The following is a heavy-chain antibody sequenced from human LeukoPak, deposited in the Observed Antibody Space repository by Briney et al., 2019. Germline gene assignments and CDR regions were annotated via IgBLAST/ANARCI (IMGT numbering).Heavy chain of an antibody. V-gene: IGHV1-69*05. CDR1: GGTFSSYA. D-gene: IGHD6-6*01. J-gene: IGHJ6*03. CDR2: IIPIFGTA. CDR3: AGGGIAARKPSYYYYYYKDV. Sequence: ASVKVSCKASGGTFSSYAISWVRQAPGQGLEWMGGIIPIFGTANYAQKFQGRVTITTDESTSTAYMELSSLRSEDTAVYYCAGGGIAARKPSYYYYYYKDVWGKGTTVTVSS.